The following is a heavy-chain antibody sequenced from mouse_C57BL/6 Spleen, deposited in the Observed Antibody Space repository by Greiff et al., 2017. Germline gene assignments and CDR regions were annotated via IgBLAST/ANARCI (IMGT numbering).Heavy chain of an antibody. CDR3: ARSGYGSWFAY. D-gene: IGHD2-10*02. CDR2: IDPSDSET. J-gene: IGHJ3*01. Sequence: VQLQQPGAELVRPGSSVKLSCKASGYTFTSYWMHWVKQRPIQGLEWIGNIDPSDSETHYNQKFKDKATLTVDKSSSTAYMQLSSLTSEDSAVYYCARSGYGSWFAYWGQGTLVTVAA. CDR1: GYTFTSYW. V-gene: IGHV1-52*01.